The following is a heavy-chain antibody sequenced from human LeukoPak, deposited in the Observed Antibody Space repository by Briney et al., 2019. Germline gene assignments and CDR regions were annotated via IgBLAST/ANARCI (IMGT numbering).Heavy chain of an antibody. CDR1: GFTFSSYS. CDR2: ISSSSSYI. V-gene: IGHV3-21*01. D-gene: IGHD3-3*01. CDR3: ARDISDFWSGEPPRWAVDY. J-gene: IGHJ4*02. Sequence: GGSLRPSCAASGFTFSSYSMNWVRQAPGKGLEWVSSISSSSSYIYYADSVKGRFTISRDNAKNSLYLQMNSLRAEDTAVYYCARDISDFWSGEPPRWAVDYWGQGTLVTVSS.